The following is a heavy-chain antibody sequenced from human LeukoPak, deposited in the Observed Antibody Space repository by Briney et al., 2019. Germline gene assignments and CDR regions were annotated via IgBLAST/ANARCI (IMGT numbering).Heavy chain of an antibody. CDR2: ITSSSSYI. D-gene: IGHD6-13*01. V-gene: IGHV3-21*01. Sequence: GGSLRLSCAASGFTVSSNYMSWVRQAPGKGLEWVSSITSSSSYIYYADSVKGRFTISRDNAKNSLYLQMNSLRAEDTAVYYCASGPWYHYFDYWGQGTLVTVSS. J-gene: IGHJ4*02. CDR3: ASGPWYHYFDY. CDR1: GFTVSSNY.